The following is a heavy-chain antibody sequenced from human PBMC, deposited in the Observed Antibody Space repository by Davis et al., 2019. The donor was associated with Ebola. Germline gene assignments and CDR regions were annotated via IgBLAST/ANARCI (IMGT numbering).Heavy chain of an antibody. Sequence: MPGGSLRLSCTPSGGSISIHFWSWIRQPPGRGLAWIGFGLYSGIHSYNPSLNSRTTFSVDTSNAQFSLRLTSVTEKDPAVYFCAKGVGVYGWFDPWGQGMLVTVSS. J-gene: IGHJ5*02. CDR2: GLYSGIH. V-gene: IGHV4-59*08. CDR3: AKGVGVYGWFDP. D-gene: IGHD5/OR15-5a*01. CDR1: GGSISIHF.